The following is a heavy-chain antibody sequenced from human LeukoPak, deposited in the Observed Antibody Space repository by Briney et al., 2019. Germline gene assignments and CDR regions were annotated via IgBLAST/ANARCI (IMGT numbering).Heavy chain of an antibody. Sequence: SQTLSLTCTLSGASIRNYYWCWIRQPPGKGPEWIAPMFYSGHSNYNPSLKSRVTISVDTSKNQFALELSSVTAADTAMYYCARAAVDDAFDIWGQGTMVTVSS. CDR3: ARAAVDDAFDI. CDR2: MFYSGHS. V-gene: IGHV4-59*01. CDR1: GASIRNYY. J-gene: IGHJ3*02.